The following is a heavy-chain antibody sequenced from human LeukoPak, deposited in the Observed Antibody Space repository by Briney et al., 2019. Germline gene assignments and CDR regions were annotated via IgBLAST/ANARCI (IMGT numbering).Heavy chain of an antibody. CDR2: ISRSGST. V-gene: IGHV4-34*01. CDR1: GGSFSGFY. Sequence: PSETLSLTCAVYGGSFSGFYWSWIRQPPGKGLEWIGEISRSGSTNYNSSLKSRVTISMDTSQNQFSLKLTSVTPADTAVYYCARVFTVRGSVDLGTSGPFNYWGQGTLVTVSS. CDR3: ARVFTVRGSVDLGTSGPFNY. J-gene: IGHJ4*02. D-gene: IGHD4-11*01.